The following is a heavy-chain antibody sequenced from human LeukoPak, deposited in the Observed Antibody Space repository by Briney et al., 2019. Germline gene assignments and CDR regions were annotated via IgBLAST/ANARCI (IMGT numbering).Heavy chain of an antibody. CDR1: GYTFTSYD. V-gene: IGHV1-8*03. CDR3: ARGTSVVVPAAIGQYYYYMDV. D-gene: IGHD2-2*01. Sequence: ASVKVSCKASGYTFTSYDINWVRQATGQGLEWMGWMNPNRGNTGYAQKFQGRVTITRNTSISTAYMELSSLRSEDTAVYYCARGTSVVVPAAIGQYYYYMDVWGKGTTVTVSS. CDR2: MNPNRGNT. J-gene: IGHJ6*03.